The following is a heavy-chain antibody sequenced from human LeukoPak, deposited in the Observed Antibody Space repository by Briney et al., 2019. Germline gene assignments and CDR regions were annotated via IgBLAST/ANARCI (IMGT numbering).Heavy chain of an antibody. CDR3: ARGPGYSSSWYLVGFYYGMDV. CDR2: IWYDGSNK. CDR1: GFTFSSYG. J-gene: IGHJ6*02. V-gene: IGHV3-30*19. Sequence: QPGGSLRLSCAASGFTFSSYGMHWVRQAPGKGLEWVAVIWYDGSNKYYADSVKGRFTISRDNSKNTLYLQMNSLRAEDTAVYYCARGPGYSSSWYLVGFYYGMDVWGQGTTVTVSS. D-gene: IGHD6-13*01.